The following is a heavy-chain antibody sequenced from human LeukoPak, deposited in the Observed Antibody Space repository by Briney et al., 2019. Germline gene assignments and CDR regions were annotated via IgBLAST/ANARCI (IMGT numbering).Heavy chain of an antibody. V-gene: IGHV5-51*01. CDR3: ARVRPHDAFDI. Sequence: GESLKISCKGSGYSFTDYWIGWVRQMPGKGLEWMGIIYPGDSDTRYSPSFQGQVTISADKSISTAYLQWSSLKASDTAIYYCARVRPHDAFDIWGQGTMVTVSS. CDR2: IYPGDSDT. J-gene: IGHJ3*02. CDR1: GYSFTDYW.